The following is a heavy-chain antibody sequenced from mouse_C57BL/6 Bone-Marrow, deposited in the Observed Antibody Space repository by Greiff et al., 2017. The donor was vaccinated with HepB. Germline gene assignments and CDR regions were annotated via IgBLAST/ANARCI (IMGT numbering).Heavy chain of an antibody. J-gene: IGHJ2*01. V-gene: IGHV5-16*01. CDR1: GFTFSDYY. Sequence: EVQLVESEGGLVQPGSSMKLSCTASGFTFSDYYMAWVRQVPEKGLEWVANINYDGSSTYYLDSLKSRFIISRDNAKNILYLQMSSLKSEDTATYYCTRGGNYFDYWGQGTTLTVSS. CDR3: TRGGNYFDY. CDR2: INYDGSST.